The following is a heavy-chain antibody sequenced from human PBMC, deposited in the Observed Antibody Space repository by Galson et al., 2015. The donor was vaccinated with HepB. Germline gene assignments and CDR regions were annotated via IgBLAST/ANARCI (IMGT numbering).Heavy chain of an antibody. CDR2: INSDGSST. Sequence: SLRLSCAASGFTFSSYWMHWVRQAPGKGLVWVSRINSDGSSTSYADSVKGRFTISRDNAKNTLYLQMNSLRAEDTAVYYCASGPFYYDILTGYYGGALDYWGQGTLVTVSS. CDR3: ASGPFYYDILTGYYGGALDY. J-gene: IGHJ4*02. V-gene: IGHV3-74*01. CDR1: GFTFSSYW. D-gene: IGHD3-9*01.